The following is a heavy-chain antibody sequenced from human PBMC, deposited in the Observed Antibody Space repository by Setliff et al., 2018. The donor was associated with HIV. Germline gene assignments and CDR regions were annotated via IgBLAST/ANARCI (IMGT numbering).Heavy chain of an antibody. CDR1: GYTFTSYA. CDR2: INAGNGNT. Sequence: ASVKVSCKASGYTFTSYAIHWVRQAPGQRLEWMGWINAGNGNTKYSQKFQGRVTSTRDTPASTVYMELSSLRSEDTAVYYCARDLADDSSGGGFGYFDYWGQGTLVTVSS. CDR3: ARDLADDSSGGGFGYFDY. D-gene: IGHD3-22*01. J-gene: IGHJ4*02. V-gene: IGHV1-3*01.